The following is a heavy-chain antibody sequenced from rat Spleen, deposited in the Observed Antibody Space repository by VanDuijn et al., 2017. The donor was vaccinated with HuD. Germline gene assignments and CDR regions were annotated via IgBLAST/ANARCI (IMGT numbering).Heavy chain of an antibody. CDR1: GFTFNNYD. D-gene: IGHD4-3*01. CDR3: VRRQFGGGYVMDA. CDR2: INFDGSGT. J-gene: IGHJ4*01. Sequence: EVQLVESGGGLVQPGRSMKLSCAASGFTFNNYDMAWVRQAPTKGLEWVASINFDGSGTYYRDSVKGRFTISRDNAKSSLYLQMDSLRSEDTATYYCVRRQFGGGYVMDAWGQGASVTVSS. V-gene: IGHV5-25*01.